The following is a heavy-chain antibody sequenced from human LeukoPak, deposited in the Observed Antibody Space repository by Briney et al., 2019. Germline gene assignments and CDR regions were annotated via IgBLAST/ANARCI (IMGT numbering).Heavy chain of an antibody. CDR1: GGTFSSYA. Sequence: SVKVSCKASGGTFSSYAISWVRQAPGQGLEWMGRIIPIFGTANYALKFQGRVTITTDESTSTAYMELSSLRSEDTAVYYCARDAQYSSSSDDFDYWGQGTLVTVSS. V-gene: IGHV1-69*05. J-gene: IGHJ4*02. CDR3: ARDAQYSSSSDDFDY. CDR2: IIPIFGTA. D-gene: IGHD6-6*01.